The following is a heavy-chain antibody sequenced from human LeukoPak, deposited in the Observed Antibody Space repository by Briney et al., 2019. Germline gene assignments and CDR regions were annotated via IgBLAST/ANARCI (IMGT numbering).Heavy chain of an antibody. CDR3: TRVVSGWFDP. CDR2: IRRKAYGGTT. D-gene: IGHD6-25*01. Sequence: GGSLRLSCTASESTFADYAMSCVRQAPGKGLGWVSFIRRKAYGGTTEYAASVKGRFTISRDDSKSIAYVQINSLKTEDTAVYYCTRVVSGWFDPWGQGTLVSVSS. V-gene: IGHV3-49*04. J-gene: IGHJ5*02. CDR1: ESTFADYA.